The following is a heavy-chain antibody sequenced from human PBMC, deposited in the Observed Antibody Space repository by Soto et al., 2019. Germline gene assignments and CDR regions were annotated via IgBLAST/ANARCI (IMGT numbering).Heavy chain of an antibody. D-gene: IGHD3-9*01. J-gene: IGHJ1*01. Sequence: QVQLVQSGAEVKKPGASVKVSCKASGYTFTSYGISWVRQAPGQGLEWMGWISAYNGNTNYAQKLQGRVTMTTDTSKRTAYMELRRLRYYDTAVYYCERWGKIRYFDWSSRFQHWGQGTLVTVSS. V-gene: IGHV1-18*01. CDR1: GYTFTSYG. CDR3: ERWGKIRYFDWSSRFQH. CDR2: ISAYNGNT.